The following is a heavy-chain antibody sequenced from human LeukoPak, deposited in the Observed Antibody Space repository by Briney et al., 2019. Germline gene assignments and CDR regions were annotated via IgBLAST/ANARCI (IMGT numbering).Heavy chain of an antibody. D-gene: IGHD6-13*01. CDR2: ISGSGGST. J-gene: IGHJ4*02. CDR1: GFTFSSYA. CDR3: AKIGRGSSWSTFDY. Sequence: GGSLRLSCAASGFTFSSYAMSWVRQAPGKGPEWVSAISGSGGSTYYADSVKGRFTISRDNSKNTLYLQMNSLRAEDTAVYYCAKIGRGSSWSTFDYWGQGTLVTVSS. V-gene: IGHV3-23*01.